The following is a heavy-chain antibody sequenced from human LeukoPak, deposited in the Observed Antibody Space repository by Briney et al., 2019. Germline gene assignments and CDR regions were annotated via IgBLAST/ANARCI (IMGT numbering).Heavy chain of an antibody. Sequence: ASVKVSCKASGYTFTGYYTHWVRQAPGQGLEWMGWINPNSGGTNYAQKFQGRVTMTRDTSISTAYMELSRLRSDDTAVHYCARDVRVTMVRGPNYGMDVWGQGTTVTVSS. D-gene: IGHD3-10*01. J-gene: IGHJ6*02. CDR2: INPNSGGT. CDR3: ARDVRVTMVRGPNYGMDV. V-gene: IGHV1-2*02. CDR1: GYTFTGYY.